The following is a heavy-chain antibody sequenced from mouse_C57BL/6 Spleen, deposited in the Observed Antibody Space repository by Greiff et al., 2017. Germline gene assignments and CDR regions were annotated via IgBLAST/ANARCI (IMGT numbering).Heavy chain of an antibody. Sequence: QVQLQQPGTELVKPGASVKLSCKASGYTFTSYWMHWVKQRPGQGLEWIGNINPSNGGTNYNEKFKSKATLTVDKSSSTAYMQLSSLTSEVSAVYYGARSGKIYDGNYGWYFDVWGTGTTVTVSS. CDR1: GYTFTSYW. V-gene: IGHV1-53*01. CDR2: INPSNGGT. D-gene: IGHD2-1*01. J-gene: IGHJ1*03. CDR3: ARSGKIYDGNYGWYFDV.